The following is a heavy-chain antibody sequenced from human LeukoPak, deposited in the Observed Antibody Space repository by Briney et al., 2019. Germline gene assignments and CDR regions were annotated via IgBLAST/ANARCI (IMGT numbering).Heavy chain of an antibody. CDR2: ISTSSGCI. D-gene: IGHD5-24*01. V-gene: IGHV3-21*06. Sequence: GESLRLSCAASGFIFKTYSMDWVRQAPGKGLEWVSSISTSSGCIYCADSVKGRFTISRDNAKNLLFLQMNSLRAEDTAVYYCARGATTLQREDAFDIWGQGTMVTVSS. J-gene: IGHJ3*02. CDR3: ARGATTLQREDAFDI. CDR1: GFIFKTYS.